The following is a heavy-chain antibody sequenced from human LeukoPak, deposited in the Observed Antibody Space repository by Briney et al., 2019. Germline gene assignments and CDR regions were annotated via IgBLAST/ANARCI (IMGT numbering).Heavy chain of an antibody. J-gene: IGHJ4*02. CDR2: IIPIFGTA. CDR1: GGTFSSYA. D-gene: IGHD4-11*01. V-gene: IGHV1-69*05. Sequence: GASVKVSCKASGGTFSSYAISWVRQAPGQGLEWMGRIIPIFGTANYAQKFQGRVTITTDESTSTAYMELSSLRSEDTTVYYCARGPVSPDRNGFDYWGQGTLVTVSS. CDR3: ARGPVSPDRNGFDY.